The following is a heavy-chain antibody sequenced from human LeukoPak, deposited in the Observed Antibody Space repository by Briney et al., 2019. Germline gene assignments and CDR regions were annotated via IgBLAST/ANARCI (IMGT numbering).Heavy chain of an antibody. CDR2: IYYSGST. D-gene: IGHD1-26*01. CDR3: ERAIRIVGATRFDY. Sequence: KASETLSLTCTVSGGSIGSGGYYWSWIRQHPGKGLEWIGYIYYSGSTYYNPSLKSRPTISVDTSKNQFSLKLSSVTAADTAVYYCERAIRIVGATRFDYWGQGTLVTVSS. CDR1: GGSIGSGGYY. J-gene: IGHJ4*02. V-gene: IGHV4-31*02.